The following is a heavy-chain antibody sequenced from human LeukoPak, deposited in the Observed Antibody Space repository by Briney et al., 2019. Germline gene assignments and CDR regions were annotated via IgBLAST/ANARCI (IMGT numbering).Heavy chain of an antibody. D-gene: IGHD3-22*01. V-gene: IGHV1-2*02. CDR3: ARLRYYYDSSGYSLFVY. J-gene: IGHJ4*02. CDR1: GYTFTGYY. Sequence: GASVKVSCKASGYTFTGYYMHWVRQDPGQGLEWLGWINPNSGGTNYAQKFQGRVTMTRDTSISTAYMELSRLRSDDTAVYYCARLRYYYDSSGYSLFVYWGQGTLVTVSS. CDR2: INPNSGGT.